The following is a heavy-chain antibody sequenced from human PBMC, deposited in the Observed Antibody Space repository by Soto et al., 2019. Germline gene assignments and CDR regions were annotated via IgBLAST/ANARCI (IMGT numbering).Heavy chain of an antibody. CDR1: GGSISSGGYY. D-gene: IGHD3-22*01. CDR3: ARGTKYYDDSSGYYHLDY. Sequence: SETLSLTCTVSGGSISSGGYYWSWIRQHPGKGLEWIGYIYYSGSTYYNSSLKSRVTISVDTSKNQFSLKLSSVTAADTAVYYWARGTKYYDDSSGYYHLDYWGQGTLVTVSS. J-gene: IGHJ4*02. V-gene: IGHV4-31*03. CDR2: IYYSGST.